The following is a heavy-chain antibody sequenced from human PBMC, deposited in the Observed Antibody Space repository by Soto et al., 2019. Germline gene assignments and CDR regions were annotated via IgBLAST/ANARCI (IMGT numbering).Heavy chain of an antibody. V-gene: IGHV4-31*03. CDR1: GGSISSGGYY. CDR2: IYYSGST. D-gene: IGHD4-17*01. J-gene: IGHJ2*01. CDR3: ARANGDYDWYFDL. Sequence: QVQLQESGPGLVKPSQTLSLTCTVSGGSISSGGYYWSWIRQHPGKGLEWIGYIYYSGSTYYNPSLKSRVTISVDPSKNQFSLKLSSVTAADTAGYYCARANGDYDWYFDLWGRGTLVTVSS.